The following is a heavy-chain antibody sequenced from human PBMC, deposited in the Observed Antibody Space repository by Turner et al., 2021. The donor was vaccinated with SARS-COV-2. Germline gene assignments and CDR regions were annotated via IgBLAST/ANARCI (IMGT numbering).Heavy chain of an antibody. Sequence: EVQLLESGGGLVQPGGSLRLSCAASGFTFSSYAMSWVRQAPGKGLEWVSAFSAGGGSTYYADSVKGRFTISRDNSKNTLYLQMNSLRAEYTAVYYCAKVPPSGDYFDYWGQGTLVTVSS. J-gene: IGHJ4*02. V-gene: IGHV3-23*01. CDR2: FSAGGGST. CDR3: AKVPPSGDYFDY. D-gene: IGHD6-25*01. CDR1: GFTFSSYA.